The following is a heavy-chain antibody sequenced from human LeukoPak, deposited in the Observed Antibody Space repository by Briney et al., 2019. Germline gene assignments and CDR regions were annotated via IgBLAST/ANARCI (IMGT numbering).Heavy chain of an antibody. D-gene: IGHD4-11*01. Sequence: GSLRLSRAASGFTFSCYSMNRGRPAPGKGVEWVSSISSSSSYIYYADSVKGRFTTSRDNAKNSLYLQMNSLRAEDTAVYYFARDRGDYSPFDYWGQGTLVTVSS. CDR1: GFTFSCYS. CDR3: ARDRGDYSPFDY. V-gene: IGHV3-21*01. J-gene: IGHJ4*02. CDR2: ISSSSSYI.